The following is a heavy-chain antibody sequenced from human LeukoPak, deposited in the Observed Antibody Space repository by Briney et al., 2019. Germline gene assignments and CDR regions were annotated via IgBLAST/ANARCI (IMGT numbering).Heavy chain of an antibody. J-gene: IGHJ6*03. Sequence: GGSLRLSCAVSGFIFSSYSMNWVRQAPGKGLEWVSSISTSSIYIYYADSVKGRFTISRDNAKNSLYLQMNSLRAEDTALYYCARGRGYYYGSGSYYNGNYYYMDVWGKGTTVTVSS. V-gene: IGHV3-21*04. CDR1: GFIFSSYS. CDR2: ISTSSIYI. D-gene: IGHD3-10*01. CDR3: ARGRGYYYGSGSYYNGNYYYMDV.